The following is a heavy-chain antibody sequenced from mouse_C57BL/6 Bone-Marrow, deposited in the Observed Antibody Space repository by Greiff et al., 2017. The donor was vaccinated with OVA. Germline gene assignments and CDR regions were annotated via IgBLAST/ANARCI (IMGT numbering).Heavy chain of an antibody. J-gene: IGHJ4*01. Sequence: QVQLQQPGAELVKPGASVKLSCKASGYTFTSYWMHWVKQRPGRGLEWIGRIDPNSGGTKYNEKFKSKATLTVDKPTSPAYMQLSSLTYEDAAVYYYARGDYYGSREFGGQGTSVTVAS. D-gene: IGHD1-1*01. CDR2: IDPNSGGT. CDR1: GYTFTSYW. V-gene: IGHV1-72*01. CDR3: ARGDYYGSREF.